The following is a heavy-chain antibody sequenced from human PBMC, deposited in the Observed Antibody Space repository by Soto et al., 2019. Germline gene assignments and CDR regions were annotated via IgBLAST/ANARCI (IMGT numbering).Heavy chain of an antibody. J-gene: IGHJ4*02. Sequence: SETLSLTCTVSGGSISSGGYYWGWVRQPPGKGLQWIGSVSHIGSTNYNPSLKSRLTISVGTSKTQSSLRLDSVTAADTAVYYCSRIAVSGPRTGFDYWGQGILVTVSS. D-gene: IGHD6-19*01. CDR1: GGSISSGGYY. CDR2: VSHIGST. CDR3: SRIAVSGPRTGFDY. V-gene: IGHV4-39*01.